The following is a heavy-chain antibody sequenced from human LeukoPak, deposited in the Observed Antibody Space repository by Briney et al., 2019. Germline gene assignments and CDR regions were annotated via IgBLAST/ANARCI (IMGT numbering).Heavy chain of an antibody. D-gene: IGHD1-26*01. CDR2: LVWDDNK. Sequence: SGPTLVKPTQTLTLTCTFSGFSLSTSGMRVSWIRQPPGKALEWLARLVWDDNKFYSTSLKTRLTISKDTSKNQVVLTMTNMDPVDTATYYCARMSGTFAFDYWGQGTLVTVSS. J-gene: IGHJ4*02. CDR3: ARMSGTFAFDY. V-gene: IGHV2-70*04. CDR1: GFSLSTSGMR.